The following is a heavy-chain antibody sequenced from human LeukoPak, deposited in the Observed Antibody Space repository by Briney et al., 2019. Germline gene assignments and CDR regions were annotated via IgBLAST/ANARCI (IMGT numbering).Heavy chain of an antibody. CDR1: GGSFSGYY. D-gene: IGHD6-13*01. J-gene: IGHJ4*02. Sequence: PSETVSLTCGVYGGSFSGYYWSWIRQPPGKGLEWIGEINHSGSTNYNPSLKSRVTISVDTSKNQFSLKLSSVTAADTAVYYCARGKRGYSSSWYDYWGQGTLVTVSS. CDR3: ARGKRGYSSSWYDY. CDR2: INHSGST. V-gene: IGHV4-34*01.